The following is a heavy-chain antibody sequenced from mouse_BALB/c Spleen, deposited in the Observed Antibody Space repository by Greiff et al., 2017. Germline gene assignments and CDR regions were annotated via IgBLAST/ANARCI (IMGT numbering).Heavy chain of an antibody. D-gene: IGHD2-4*01. J-gene: IGHJ2*01. CDR1: GFTFSSYT. CDR3: ARQGITTDYFDY. V-gene: IGHV5-12-2*01. CDR2: ISNGGGST. Sequence: EVKVEESGGGLVQPGGSLKLSCAASGFTFSSYTMSWVRQTPEKRLEWVAYISNGGGSTYYPDTVKGRFTISRDNAKNTLYLQMSSLKSEDTAMYYCARQGITTDYFDYWGQGTTLTVSS.